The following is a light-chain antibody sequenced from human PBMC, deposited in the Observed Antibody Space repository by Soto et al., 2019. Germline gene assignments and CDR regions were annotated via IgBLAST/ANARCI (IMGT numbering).Light chain of an antibody. J-gene: IGLJ2*01. V-gene: IGLV2-14*01. CDR2: EVS. CDR3: SSYTSSSTYVV. CDR1: SSDVGGYNY. Sequence: QSALTQPASVSGSPGQAITISCTGISSDVGGYNYVSWYQQHPGKAPKLMIYEVSNRPSGVSNRFSGSKSGNTASLTVSGLQAEDVADYYCSSYTSSSTYVVFGGGTKVTVL.